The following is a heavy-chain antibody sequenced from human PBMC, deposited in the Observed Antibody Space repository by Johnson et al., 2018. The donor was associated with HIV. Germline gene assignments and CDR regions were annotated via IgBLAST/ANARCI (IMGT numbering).Heavy chain of an antibody. D-gene: IGHD1-1*01. Sequence: VQLVESGGGLVQPGGSLILSCAASGFTFSSYWMHWVRQAPGKGLVWVSRISSDGSSTYYADSVKGRFTISRDNAKNTMFGQMTSLRAEDTAVYYCARSGPNWAFDFWGQGTMLTVSS. CDR2: ISSDGSST. V-gene: IGHV3-74*02. CDR1: GFTFSSYW. CDR3: ARSGPNWAFDF. J-gene: IGHJ3*01.